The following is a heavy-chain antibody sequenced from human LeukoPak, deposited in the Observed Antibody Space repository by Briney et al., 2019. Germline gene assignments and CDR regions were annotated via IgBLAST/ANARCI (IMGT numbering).Heavy chain of an antibody. CDR2: ISWNSGSI. CDR3: AKDRSPYSSSSMIDY. Sequence: GGSLRLSCAASGFTFDDYAMHWVRQAPGKGLEWVSGISWNSGSIGYADPVKGRFTISRDNAKNSLYPQMNSLRAEDMALYYCAKDRSPYSSSSMIDYWGQGTLVTVSS. CDR1: GFTFDDYA. J-gene: IGHJ4*02. V-gene: IGHV3-9*03. D-gene: IGHD6-6*01.